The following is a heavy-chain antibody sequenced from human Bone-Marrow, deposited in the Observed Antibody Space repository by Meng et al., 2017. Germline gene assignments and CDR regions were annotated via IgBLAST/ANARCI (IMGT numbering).Heavy chain of an antibody. CDR1: GFTFTSSA. V-gene: IGHV1-58*02. Sequence: SVKVSCKASGFTFTSSAMQWVRQARGQRLEWIGWIVVGSGNTNYAQKFQERVTITRDMSTSTAYMELSSLRSEDTAVYYCARDWGYSSGWYDYWGQGTLVTVSS. D-gene: IGHD6-19*01. CDR3: ARDWGYSSGWYDY. J-gene: IGHJ4*02. CDR2: IVVGSGNT.